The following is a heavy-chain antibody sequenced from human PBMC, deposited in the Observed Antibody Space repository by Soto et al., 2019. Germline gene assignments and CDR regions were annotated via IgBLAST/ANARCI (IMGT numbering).Heavy chain of an antibody. Sequence: QAHLVQSGAEAMQPGAPVKVSCTPSGFTFTHYAFHWVRKAPGQGREWQGWINGGNGDTKHSQHVQNKVAFARDTSANTSYRQGGGLTSEYAAVYYCAREVTGGARHGGRCYVVPFDVWGEGTMLAV. D-gene: IGHD3-16*01. CDR2: INGGNGDT. CDR3: AREVTGGARHGGRCYVVPFDV. CDR1: GFTFTHYA. V-gene: IGHV1-3*01. J-gene: IGHJ3*01.